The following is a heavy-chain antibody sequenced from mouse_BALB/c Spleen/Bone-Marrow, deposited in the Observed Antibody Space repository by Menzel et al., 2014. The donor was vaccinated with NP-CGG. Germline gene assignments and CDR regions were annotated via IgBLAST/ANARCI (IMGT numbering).Heavy chain of an antibody. V-gene: IGHV1-15*01. D-gene: IGHD1-1*01. CDR1: GYTFXDYE. CDR3: TREGYYGSSPAWFAY. J-gene: IGHJ3*01. CDR2: IDPETGGT. Sequence: QVQLKESGAELVRPGASVTLSCKASGYTFXDYEMHWVKQTPVHGLEWIGAIDPETGGTAYNQKFKGKATLTADKSSSTAYMELRSLTSEDSAVYYCTREGYYGSSPAWFAYWGQGTLVTVSA.